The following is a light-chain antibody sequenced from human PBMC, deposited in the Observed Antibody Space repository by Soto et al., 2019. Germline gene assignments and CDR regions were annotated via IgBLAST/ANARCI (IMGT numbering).Light chain of an antibody. Sequence: DVQMTQSPSTLSASIGDTVTMTCRASQNVNSWLAWYQQKPGKAPKLLIYQASILETGVPSRVSGGGSGTDFTLTIRGLQPEDVATYYCQQYDSYPKTFGQGT. CDR3: QQYDSYPKT. V-gene: IGKV1-5*03. J-gene: IGKJ2*01. CDR1: QNVNSW. CDR2: QAS.